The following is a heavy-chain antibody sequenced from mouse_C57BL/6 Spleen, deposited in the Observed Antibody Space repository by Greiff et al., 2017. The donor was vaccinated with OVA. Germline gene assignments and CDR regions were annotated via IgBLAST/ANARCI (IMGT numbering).Heavy chain of an antibody. CDR2: IYPGDGDT. D-gene: IGHD1-1*01. V-gene: IGHV1-82*01. Sequence: QVQLKQSGPELVKPGASVKISCKASGYAFSSSWMNWVKQRPGKGLEWIGRIYPGDGDTNYNGKFKGKATLTADKSSSTAYMQLSSLTSEDSAVYFCARWGYYGSSYPYYFDYWGQGTTLTVSS. CDR3: ARWGYYGSSYPYYFDY. CDR1: GYAFSSSW. J-gene: IGHJ2*01.